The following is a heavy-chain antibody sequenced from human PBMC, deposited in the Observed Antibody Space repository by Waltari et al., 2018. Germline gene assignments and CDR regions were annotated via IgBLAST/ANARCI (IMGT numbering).Heavy chain of an antibody. CDR2: IIPIFGTA. V-gene: IGHV1-69*01. CDR1: GGTFSSYA. Sequence: QVQLVQSGAEVKKPGSSVKVSCKASGGTFSSYASSWVRQAPGQGLEWMGGIIPIFGTANYANKVQVRVKVTADESTSTAYMELSSLRSEDTAVYYCARAAAGRPPRNNWFDPWGQGTLVTVSS. D-gene: IGHD6-13*01. J-gene: IGHJ5*02. CDR3: ARAAAGRPPRNNWFDP.